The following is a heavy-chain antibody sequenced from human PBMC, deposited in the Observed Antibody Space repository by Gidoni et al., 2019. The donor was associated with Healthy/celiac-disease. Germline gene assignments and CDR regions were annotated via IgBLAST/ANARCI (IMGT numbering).Heavy chain of an antibody. CDR3: ARDRDSGWSFYFDY. CDR2: INAGNGNT. Sequence: QVQLVQSGAEVKKPGASVKVSCKASGYTFPSYAMHWVRQAPGQRLEWMGWINAGNGNTKYSQKFQGRVTITRDTSASTAYMELSSLRSEDTAVYYCARDRDSGWSFYFDYWGQGTLVTVSS. V-gene: IGHV1-3*01. CDR1: GYTFPSYA. J-gene: IGHJ4*02. D-gene: IGHD6-19*01.